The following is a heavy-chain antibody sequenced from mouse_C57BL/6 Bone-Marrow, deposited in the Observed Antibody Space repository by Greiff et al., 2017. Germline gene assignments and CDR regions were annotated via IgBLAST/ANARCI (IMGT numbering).Heavy chain of an antibody. V-gene: IGHV1-42*01. J-gene: IGHJ2*01. CDR3: AREVITTVVEPFDY. Sequence: VQLQQSGPELVKPGASVKISCKASGYSFTGYYMNWVKQSPEKSLEWIGEINPSTGGTTYNQKFKAKATLTVDKSSSTAYMQLKSLPSEDSAVYNCAREVITTVVEPFDYWGQGTTLTVSS. CDR1: GYSFTGYY. CDR2: INPSTGGT. D-gene: IGHD1-1*01.